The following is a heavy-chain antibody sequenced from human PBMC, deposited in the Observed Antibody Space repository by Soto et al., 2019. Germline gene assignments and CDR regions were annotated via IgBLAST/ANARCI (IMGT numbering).Heavy chain of an antibody. Sequence: PGGSLRLSCAASGFTFSSYGMHWVRQAPGKGLEWVAVISYDGSNKYYADSVKGRFTISRDNSKNTLYLQMNSLRAEDTAVYYCAKTYGDSYGMDVWGQGTTVTVSS. D-gene: IGHD4-17*01. CDR3: AKTYGDSYGMDV. CDR2: ISYDGSNK. CDR1: GFTFSSYG. J-gene: IGHJ6*02. V-gene: IGHV3-30*18.